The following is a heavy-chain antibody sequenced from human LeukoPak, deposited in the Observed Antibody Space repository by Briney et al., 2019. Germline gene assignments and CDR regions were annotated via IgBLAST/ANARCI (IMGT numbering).Heavy chain of an antibody. CDR3: ASQYYDILTGDLNRDY. CDR1: GFTFSSYE. D-gene: IGHD3-9*01. V-gene: IGHV3-48*03. Sequence: GGSLRLSCAASGFTFSSYEMNWVRQAPGKGLEWVSYISSSGSTIYYADSVKGRFTISRDNAKNSLYLQMNSLRAEDTAVYYCASQYYDILTGDLNRDYWGQGTLVTVSS. CDR2: ISSSGSTI. J-gene: IGHJ4*02.